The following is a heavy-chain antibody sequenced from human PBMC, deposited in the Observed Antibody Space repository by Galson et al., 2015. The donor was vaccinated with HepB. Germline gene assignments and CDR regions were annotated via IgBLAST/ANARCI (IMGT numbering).Heavy chain of an antibody. D-gene: IGHD2-2*02. CDR2: ITSTSSTI. Sequence: SLRLSCAASGFTFSNYGMNWVRQAPGKGLERVSYITSTSSTIYYADSVKGRFTMSRDNAKNSLYLQMDSLRDEDTAVYYCARDQLGYCSAKTCYNSHAFDIWGRGTMVTVSS. CDR3: ARDQLGYCSAKTCYNSHAFDI. V-gene: IGHV3-48*02. J-gene: IGHJ3*02. CDR1: GFTFSNYG.